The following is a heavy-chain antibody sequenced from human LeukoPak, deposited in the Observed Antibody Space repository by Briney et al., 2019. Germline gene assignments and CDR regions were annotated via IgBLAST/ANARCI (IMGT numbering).Heavy chain of an antibody. CDR1: GFTFSSYG. V-gene: IGHV3-30*18. Sequence: PGGSLRLSCAASGFTFSSYGMHWVRQAPGKGLEWVAVISYDGSNKYYADSVKGRFTISRDNSKNTLYLQMNSLRAEDTAVYYCAKDRYYDFWSGSRTLNWFDPWGQGTLVTVSS. J-gene: IGHJ5*02. CDR2: ISYDGSNK. D-gene: IGHD3-3*01. CDR3: AKDRYYDFWSGSRTLNWFDP.